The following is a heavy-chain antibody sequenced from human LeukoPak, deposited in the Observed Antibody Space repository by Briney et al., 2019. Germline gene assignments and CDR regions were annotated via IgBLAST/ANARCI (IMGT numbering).Heavy chain of an antibody. V-gene: IGHV3-23*01. CDR1: GFTFSSYA. Sequence: GGSLRLSCAASGFTFSSYAMSWVRQAPGEGLEWVSAISGSGGSTYYADSVKGRFTISRDNSKNTLYLQMNSLRAEDTAVYYCASRYSGSYYPFDYWGQGTLVTVSS. J-gene: IGHJ4*02. CDR3: ASRYSGSYYPFDY. D-gene: IGHD1-26*01. CDR2: ISGSGGST.